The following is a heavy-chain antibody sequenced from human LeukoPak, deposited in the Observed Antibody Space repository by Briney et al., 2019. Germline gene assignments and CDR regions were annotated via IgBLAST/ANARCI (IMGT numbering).Heavy chain of an antibody. CDR2: INSDGSST. CDR3: ARGSYGYEY. D-gene: IGHD5-18*01. Sequence: GGSLRLSCAASGFTFSSYWMHWVRQGPGKGLVWVSRINSDGSSTTYADSVRGRFTISRDNAKNTLYLQMNSLRAEDTAVYYCARGSYGYEYWGQGTLVTVSS. CDR1: GFTFSSYW. V-gene: IGHV3-74*01. J-gene: IGHJ4*02.